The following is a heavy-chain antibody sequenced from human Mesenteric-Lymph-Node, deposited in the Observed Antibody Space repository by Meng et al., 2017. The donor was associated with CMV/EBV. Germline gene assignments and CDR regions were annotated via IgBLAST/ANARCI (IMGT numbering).Heavy chain of an antibody. J-gene: IGHJ2*01. D-gene: IGHD2/OR15-2a*01. Sequence: SGYPFSAYYMHWIPQAPGQGLEWMGRINPNSGGTNYPQKFQGRVTMTRDTSITTAYMELSRLTSDDTAVYYCARGVIALARFWYFDLWGRGTLVTVSS. CDR1: GYPFSAYY. CDR2: INPNSGGT. V-gene: IGHV1-2*06. CDR3: ARGVIALARFWYFDL.